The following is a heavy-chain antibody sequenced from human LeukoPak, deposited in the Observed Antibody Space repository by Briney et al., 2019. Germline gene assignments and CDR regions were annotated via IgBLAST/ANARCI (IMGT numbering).Heavy chain of an antibody. Sequence: GGSLRLSCAASGFTFSGSAMHWVRQASGKGLEWVGRIRSKANSYATAYGASVKGRFTISRDDSKNTAYLQMNSLKTEDTAVYYCTRPEYSSSSVWFDPWGQGTLVTVSS. D-gene: IGHD6-6*01. V-gene: IGHV3-73*01. J-gene: IGHJ5*02. CDR2: IRSKANSYAT. CDR3: TRPEYSSSSVWFDP. CDR1: GFTFSGSA.